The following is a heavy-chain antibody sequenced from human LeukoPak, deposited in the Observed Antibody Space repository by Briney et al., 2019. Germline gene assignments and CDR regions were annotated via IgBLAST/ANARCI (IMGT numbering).Heavy chain of an antibody. CDR1: GGTFSSYA. D-gene: IGHD2-2*02. Sequence: GASVKVSCKASGGTFSSYAISWVRQTPGQGLEWMGGIIPIFGTANYAQKFQGRVTITTDESTSTAYMELSSLRSEDTAVYYCARAPRYCSSTSCYTSAFDIWGQGTMVTVSS. V-gene: IGHV1-69*05. J-gene: IGHJ3*02. CDR2: IIPIFGTA. CDR3: ARAPRYCSSTSCYTSAFDI.